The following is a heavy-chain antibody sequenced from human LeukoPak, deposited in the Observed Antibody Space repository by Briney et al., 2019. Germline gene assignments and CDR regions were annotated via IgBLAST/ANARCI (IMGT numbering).Heavy chain of an antibody. V-gene: IGHV5-51*01. D-gene: IGHD3-16*02. Sequence: GESLKISCKGSGYSFTSYWIGWVRQMPEKGLEWMGIIFPGDSHTKYSPSFQGQVTISADKSISTAYLQWNSLRATDTAMYYCVRSRHFMITFGGVIVPYYFDYWGQGALVTVSS. J-gene: IGHJ4*02. CDR2: IFPGDSHT. CDR1: GYSFTSYW. CDR3: VRSRHFMITFGGVIVPYYFDY.